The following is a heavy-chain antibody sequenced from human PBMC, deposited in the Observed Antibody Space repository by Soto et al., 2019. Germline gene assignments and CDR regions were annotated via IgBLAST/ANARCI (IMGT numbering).Heavy chain of an antibody. D-gene: IGHD3-10*01. J-gene: IGHJ5*02. V-gene: IGHV1-18*01. CDR3: ARDSGDNWFDP. CDR2: ISAYNGNT. Sequence: GASVKVSCKASGYTFTSYGISWVRQAPGQGLEWMGWISAYNGNTNYAQKIQGRVTMTKDTSTSTAYMELRSLRTEDTAVYYCARDSGDNWFDPWGQGTLVTVSS. CDR1: GYTFTSYG.